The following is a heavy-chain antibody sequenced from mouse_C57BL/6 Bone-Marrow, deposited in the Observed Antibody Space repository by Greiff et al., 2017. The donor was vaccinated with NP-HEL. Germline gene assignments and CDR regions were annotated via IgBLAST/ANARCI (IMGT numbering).Heavy chain of an antibody. Sequence: EVQLVASGGGLVKPGGSLKLSCAASGFTFSDYGMHWVRQAPEKGLEWVAYISSGSSTIYYADTVKGRFTISRDNAKNTLFLQMTSLRSEDTAMYYCARSTVVAHWYFDVWGTGTTVTVSS. CDR1: GFTFSDYG. CDR2: ISSGSSTI. D-gene: IGHD1-1*01. J-gene: IGHJ1*03. V-gene: IGHV5-17*01. CDR3: ARSTVVAHWYFDV.